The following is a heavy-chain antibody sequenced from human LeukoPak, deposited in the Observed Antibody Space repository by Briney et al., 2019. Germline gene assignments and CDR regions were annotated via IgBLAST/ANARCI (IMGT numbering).Heavy chain of an antibody. Sequence: GGSLRLSCLASKFTFNNYAMTWVRQAPGKGLEWVSAIRGSGDTALYADSVKGRFTISRDNFKNIVYLEMNSLRAEDTATYYCAKVTWESRPPDCNSWGPGTLVTVSS. J-gene: IGHJ4*02. CDR1: KFTFNNYA. CDR3: AKVTWESRPPDCNS. V-gene: IGHV3-23*01. CDR2: IRGSGDTA. D-gene: IGHD6-6*01.